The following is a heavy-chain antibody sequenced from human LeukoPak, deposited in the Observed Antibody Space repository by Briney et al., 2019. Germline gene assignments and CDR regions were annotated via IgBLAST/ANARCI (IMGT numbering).Heavy chain of an antibody. CDR2: ISSSSSTI. CDR3: ARGSTYYDSSGQVPFDY. V-gene: IGHV3-48*01. Sequence: GGSLRLSCAASGFTFSTYSMNWVRQAPGKGLEWVSYISSSSSTIYYADSVKGRFTISRDNAKNPLYLQMNSLRAEDTAVYYCARGSTYYDSSGQVPFDYWGQGTLVTVSS. J-gene: IGHJ4*02. D-gene: IGHD3-22*01. CDR1: GFTFSTYS.